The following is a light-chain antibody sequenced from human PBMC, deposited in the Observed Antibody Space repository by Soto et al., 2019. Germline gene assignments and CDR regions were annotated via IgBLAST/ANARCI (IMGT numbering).Light chain of an antibody. CDR1: KLGDKY. CDR3: QAWATNTVI. CDR2: QDN. J-gene: IGLJ2*01. V-gene: IGLV3-1*01. Sequence: SYELTQPPSVSVSPGQTARITCSGDKLGDKYAFWYQQKPGQSPVLVIYQDNKRPSGIPERFSGSNSGNTATLTISGTRALDEADYFCQAWATNTVIFGGGTKLTVL.